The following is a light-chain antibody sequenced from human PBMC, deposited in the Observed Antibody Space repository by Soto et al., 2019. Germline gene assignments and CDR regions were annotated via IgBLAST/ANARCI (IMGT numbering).Light chain of an antibody. CDR3: QQYGSSPLT. J-gene: IGKJ4*01. CDR2: GAS. Sequence: ESVLTQSPGTLSLSPGERATLSCRASQSVSSSYLAWYQQKPGQAPRLLIYGASSRATGIPDRFSGSGSGTEFTLTISRLEPEDFAVYYCQQYGSSPLTFGGGTKVDIK. V-gene: IGKV3-20*01. CDR1: QSVSSSY.